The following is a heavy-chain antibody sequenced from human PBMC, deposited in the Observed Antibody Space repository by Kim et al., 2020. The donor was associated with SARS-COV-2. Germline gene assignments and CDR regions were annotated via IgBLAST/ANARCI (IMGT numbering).Heavy chain of an antibody. J-gene: IGHJ4*02. CDR2: IIPIFGTA. CDR3: ARDLGVKDGYNRFDY. V-gene: IGHV1-69*06. D-gene: IGHD5-12*01. Sequence: SVKVSCKASGGTFTTNALNWVRQAPGQGLEWMGGIIPIFGTANYAPNFQGRVTITADRSTNTVYMDLSSLTSEDTAIYYCARDLGVKDGYNRFDYWGLGTLVTVSS. CDR1: GGTFTTNA.